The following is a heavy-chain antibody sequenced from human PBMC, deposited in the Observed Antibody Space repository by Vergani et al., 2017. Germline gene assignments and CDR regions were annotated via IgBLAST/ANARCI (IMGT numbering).Heavy chain of an antibody. Sequence: VQLVESGGGLVKPGGSLRLSCAASGFTFSSFGMHWVRQAPGKGLEWVAVISYDGSNKYYADSVKGRFTISRDNAKNSLYLQMNSLRAEDTALYYCAKDYYYGSGSHSFDYWGQGTLVTVSS. D-gene: IGHD3-10*01. V-gene: IGHV3-30*18. J-gene: IGHJ4*02. CDR1: GFTFSSFG. CDR3: AKDYYYGSGSHSFDY. CDR2: ISYDGSNK.